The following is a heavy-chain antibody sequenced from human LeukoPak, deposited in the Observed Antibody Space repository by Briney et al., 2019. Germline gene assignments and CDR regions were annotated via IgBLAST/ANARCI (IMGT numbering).Heavy chain of an antibody. D-gene: IGHD6-6*01. CDR2: NSDNGDTT. V-gene: IGHV3-64*01. CDR3: ARERIATPSLDP. J-gene: IGHJ5*02. Sequence: GGSLRLSCAASGFTFSTYGMHWVRQAPGKGLEYVSGNSDNGDTTYYANSVKGRFTISRDNSKNTLFLQMGSLRTEDMAVYYCARERIATPSLDPWGQGILVTVSS. CDR1: GFTFSTYG.